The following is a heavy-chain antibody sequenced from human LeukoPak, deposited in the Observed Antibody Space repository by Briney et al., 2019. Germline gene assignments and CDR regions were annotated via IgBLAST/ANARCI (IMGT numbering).Heavy chain of an antibody. J-gene: IGHJ6*03. CDR3: ARSASYYYYYMDV. CDR2: IYYSGST. Sequence: PSETLSLTCTVSGGSISSYYWSWIRQPPGKGLEWIGYIYYSGSTNYNPSLKSRVTISVDTSKNQFSLKLSSVTAADTAVYYCARSASYYYYYMDVWGKGTTVTVSS. V-gene: IGHV4-59*01. CDR1: GGSISSYY.